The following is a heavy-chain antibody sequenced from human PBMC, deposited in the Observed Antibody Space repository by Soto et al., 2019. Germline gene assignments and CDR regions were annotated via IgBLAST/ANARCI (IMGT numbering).Heavy chain of an antibody. D-gene: IGHD6-19*01. CDR1: GYTFTSYG. Sequence: VKVSCKASGYTFTSYGISWVRQAPGQGLEWMGWISAYNGNTNYAQKLQGRVTMTTDTSTSTAYMELRSLRSDDTAVYYCARAVVEYSSGWYYFDYWGQGTLVTVSS. CDR2: ISAYNGNT. V-gene: IGHV1-18*01. CDR3: ARAVVEYSSGWYYFDY. J-gene: IGHJ4*02.